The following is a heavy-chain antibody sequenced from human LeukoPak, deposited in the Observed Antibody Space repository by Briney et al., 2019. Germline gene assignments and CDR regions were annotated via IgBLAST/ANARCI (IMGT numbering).Heavy chain of an antibody. CDR2: MGGGSSAT. CDR1: GFSFITYG. CDR3: ARSATRFSNGWYGQVDFDS. J-gene: IGHJ4*02. D-gene: IGHD6-19*01. Sequence: GGSLRLSCPAPGFSFITYGRNWFGQAPGKGRNWISYMGGGSSATYYADSVKGRFTISRDNVNNSLYLDMDSLRVDDTAVYYCARSATRFSNGWYGQVDFDSWGQGSLVIVSS. V-gene: IGHV3-48*01.